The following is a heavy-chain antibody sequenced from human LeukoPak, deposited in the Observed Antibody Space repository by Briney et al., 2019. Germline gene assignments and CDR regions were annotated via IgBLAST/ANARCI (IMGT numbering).Heavy chain of an antibody. V-gene: IGHV5-51*01. CDR1: GYSFTSYW. D-gene: IGHD5-12*01. Sequence: GESLKTSCKGSGYSFTSYWIGWVRQMPGKSLEWMGIIYPGDSDTRYSPSLQGQVTISADKSISTAYLQWSSLKASDTAMYYCARLRGAPYDSGYNWFDPWGQGTLVTVSS. J-gene: IGHJ5*02. CDR2: IYPGDSDT. CDR3: ARLRGAPYDSGYNWFDP.